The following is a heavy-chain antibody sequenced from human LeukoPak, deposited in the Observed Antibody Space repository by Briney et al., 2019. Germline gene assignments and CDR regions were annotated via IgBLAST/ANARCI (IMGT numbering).Heavy chain of an antibody. CDR3: AKVLRYFEWSQPFDY. D-gene: IGHD3-9*01. Sequence: PGGSLRLSCEASGFTFSNAWMSWVRQAPGKGLEWVSAISGSGGSTYYADSVKGRFTISRDNSKNTLYLQMNSLRAEDTAVYYCAKVLRYFEWSQPFDYWGQGTLVTVSS. CDR2: ISGSGGST. CDR1: GFTFSNAW. V-gene: IGHV3-23*01. J-gene: IGHJ4*02.